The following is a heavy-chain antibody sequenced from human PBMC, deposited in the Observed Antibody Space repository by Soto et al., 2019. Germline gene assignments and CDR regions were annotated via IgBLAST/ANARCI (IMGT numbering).Heavy chain of an antibody. CDR3: ARGLRIRRRWYRNDAFDI. J-gene: IGHJ3*02. CDR1: GGSFSGYY. CDR2: INHSGST. Sequence: SETLSLTCAVYGGSFSGYYWSWIRQPPGKGLEWIGEINHSGSTNYNPSLKSRVTISVDTSKNQFSLKLSSVTAADTAVYYCARGLRIRRRWYRNDAFDIWGQGTMVTVSS. V-gene: IGHV4-34*01. D-gene: IGHD6-13*01.